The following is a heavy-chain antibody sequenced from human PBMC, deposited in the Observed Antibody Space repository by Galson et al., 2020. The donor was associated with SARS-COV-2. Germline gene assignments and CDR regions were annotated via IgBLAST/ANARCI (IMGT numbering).Heavy chain of an antibody. CDR2: IYYYGTT. CDR3: ARGNAGIGNYDS. D-gene: IGHD1-1*01. V-gene: IGHV4-59*01. CDR1: GASIKSSY. Sequence: SETLSLTCNISGASIKSSYWTCIRQPPGKSLEWISYIYYYGTTNYNPSLKSRLTIAVDKSTNQFSLKLTSVTTADTAMYFCARGNAGIGNYDSWGPGVLVAVTS. J-gene: IGHJ4*02.